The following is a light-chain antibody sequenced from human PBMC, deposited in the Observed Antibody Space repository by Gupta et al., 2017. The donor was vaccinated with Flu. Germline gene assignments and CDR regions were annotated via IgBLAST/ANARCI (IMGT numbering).Light chain of an antibody. CDR1: SSDVGAYNY. V-gene: IGLV2-14*01. CDR3: NSYTTIRLYV. Sequence: QSALTQPASVSGSPGQSITISCTGTSSDVGAYNYISWYQQYPGKAPKLIIYDVTHRPSGVPERFSGSKSANTASLTIFGLQAEDEADYYCNSYTTIRLYVFGTGTKVTVL. CDR2: DVT. J-gene: IGLJ1*01.